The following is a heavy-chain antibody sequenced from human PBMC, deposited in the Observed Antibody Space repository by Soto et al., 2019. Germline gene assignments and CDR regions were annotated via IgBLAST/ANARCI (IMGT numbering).Heavy chain of an antibody. CDR2: IYHTGTT. D-gene: IGHD5-18*01. Sequence: SETLSLTCTVSGGSISNSGDYYWSWIRQSPGRGLEWIGYIYHTGTTYYNPSLRGRAVVSADTSENQFSMKLSSVTAADTAMYYCARVRAYSYGYEDYWGQGTLVTVSS. J-gene: IGHJ4*02. V-gene: IGHV4-30-4*01. CDR3: ARVRAYSYGYEDY. CDR1: GGSISNSGDYY.